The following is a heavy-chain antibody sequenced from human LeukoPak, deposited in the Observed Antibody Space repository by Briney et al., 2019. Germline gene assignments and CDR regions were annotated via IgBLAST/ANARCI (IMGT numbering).Heavy chain of an antibody. Sequence: GGSLRLSCAASGFTFSSYAMRWVRQAPGKGLEWVAVISYDGSNKYYADSVKGRFTISRDNSKNTLYLQMNSLRAEDTAVYYCARADGAYYYDSSPDVWGQGTTVTVSS. CDR3: ARADGAYYYDSSPDV. CDR1: GFTFSSYA. J-gene: IGHJ6*02. V-gene: IGHV3-30-3*01. CDR2: ISYDGSNK. D-gene: IGHD3-22*01.